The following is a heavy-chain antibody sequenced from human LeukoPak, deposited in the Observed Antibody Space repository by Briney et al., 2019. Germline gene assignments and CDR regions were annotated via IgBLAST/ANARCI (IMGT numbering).Heavy chain of an antibody. D-gene: IGHD3-22*01. V-gene: IGHV3-20*04. CDR2: INWYGGST. CDR1: GLTLDDYG. J-gene: IGHJ6*03. CDR3: ARANRCPSAPYYYNSSDSYYFYYMDV. Sequence: PVGSLRLSCAASGLTLDDYGISWVPQAPGQGLEWVCGINWYGGSTGYADSVKGRVTISRDNAKNSPYLQLISLRAEDTALYYCARANRCPSAPYYYNSSDSYYFYYMDVLPRRTKVTVSS.